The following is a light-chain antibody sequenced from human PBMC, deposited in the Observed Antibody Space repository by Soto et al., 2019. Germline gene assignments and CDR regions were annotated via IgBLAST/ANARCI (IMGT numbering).Light chain of an antibody. CDR3: QQDGSSPDWAPWT. CDR2: GAS. V-gene: IGKV3-20*01. CDR1: QSVSSNC. Sequence: EIVLTQSPGTLSLSPGERATLSCRASQSVSSNCLAWYQQKPGLAPRLLIYGASSRATDTPDRFSGSGSGTVFNLTSSGLKPEDFAVYYFQQDGSSPDWAPWTFGQGTKVEIK. J-gene: IGKJ1*01.